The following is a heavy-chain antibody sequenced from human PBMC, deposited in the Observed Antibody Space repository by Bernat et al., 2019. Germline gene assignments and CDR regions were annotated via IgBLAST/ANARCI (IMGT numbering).Heavy chain of an antibody. V-gene: IGHV3-30*18. J-gene: IGHJ4*02. CDR2: ISYDGSNK. CDR1: GFTFSSYG. D-gene: IGHD6-6*01. Sequence: VQLVESGGGVVQPGRSLRLSCAASGFTFSSYGMHWVRQAPGKGLEWVAVISYDGSNKYYADSVKGRFTISRDNSKNTLYLQMNSLRAEDTAVYDCAKERYSSSSQQDSDWGQGTLVTVSS. CDR3: AKERYSSSSQQDSD.